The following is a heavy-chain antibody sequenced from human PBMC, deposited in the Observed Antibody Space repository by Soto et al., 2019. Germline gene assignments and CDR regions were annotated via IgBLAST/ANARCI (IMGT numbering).Heavy chain of an antibody. V-gene: IGHV4-34*01. Sequence: QVQVQQWGAGLLKPSETLSLTCAVYGGSFSGYYWSWIRQPPGKGLERIGEISHVGSTNYNPSLKSRVTMSVDTSKHQFSLKLASVTAADTAVYYCARRGDYYDSSGDANDIWGQGTMVTVSS. J-gene: IGHJ3*02. CDR2: ISHVGST. CDR3: ARRGDYYDSSGDANDI. D-gene: IGHD3-22*01. CDR1: GGSFSGYY.